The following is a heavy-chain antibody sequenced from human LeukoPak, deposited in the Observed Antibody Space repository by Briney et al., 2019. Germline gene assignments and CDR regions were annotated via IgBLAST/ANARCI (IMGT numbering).Heavy chain of an antibody. V-gene: IGHV3-23*01. J-gene: IGHJ6*03. CDR1: GFTFSSYA. D-gene: IGHD2-2*01. CDR2: ISVSRGST. Sequence: PGGSLRLSCAASGFTFSSYAMSWVRHAPGQLLHWVSPISVSRGSTYYADSVKGRFTISRDNSKNTLYLQMNSLRAEDTAVYYCAKVRWDCSSTSCYYYYMDVWGKGTTVTVSS. CDR3: AKVRWDCSSTSCYYYYMDV.